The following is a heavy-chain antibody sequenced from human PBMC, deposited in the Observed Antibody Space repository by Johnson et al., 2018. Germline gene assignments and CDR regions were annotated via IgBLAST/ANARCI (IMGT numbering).Heavy chain of an antibody. CDR3: TTTEYYYDSSGYYYFRYYYYYMDV. CDR1: GFTFSNAW. D-gene: IGHD3-22*01. Sequence: VQLVESGGGLVKPGGSLRLSCAASGFTFSNAWMNWVRQAPGKGLEWVGRIKSKTDGGTTDYAAPVKGRFTISRDDSKNTLYLQMNSLKTEETAVYYCTTTEYYYDSSGYYYFRYYYYYMDVWGKGTTVTVSS. CDR2: IKSKTDGGTT. V-gene: IGHV3-15*07. J-gene: IGHJ6*03.